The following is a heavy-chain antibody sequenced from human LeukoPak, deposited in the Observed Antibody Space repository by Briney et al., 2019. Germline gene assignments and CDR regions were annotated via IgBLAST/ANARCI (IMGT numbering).Heavy chain of an antibody. J-gene: IGHJ4*02. V-gene: IGHV3-21*06. CDR3: ARKATIFGVVTGDYFDY. CDR1: GFTFSTYG. Sequence: GGSLRLSCATSGFTFSTYGMNWVRQAPRKGLEWVSSISSTGTYTYHADSVKGRFTISRDNAKNSLYLQMNSLRAEDTAVYYCARKATIFGVVTGDYFDYWGQGTLVTVSS. D-gene: IGHD3-3*01. CDR2: ISSTGTYT.